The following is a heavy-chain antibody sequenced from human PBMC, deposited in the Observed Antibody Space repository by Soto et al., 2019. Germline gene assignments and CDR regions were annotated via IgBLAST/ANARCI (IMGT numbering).Heavy chain of an antibody. Sequence: GVLRLSCAASGFTFSSYVMSWVRQTPGKGLEWVSTVSVTGGGRYYADSVKGRFTISRDNSKDTLYLQVNSLKAEDTAVYYCAKFPALGGSCLDAWGQGTLVTVSS. CDR3: AKFPALGGSCLDA. D-gene: IGHD3-3*01. V-gene: IGHV3-23*01. CDR2: VSVTGGGR. CDR1: GFTFSSYV. J-gene: IGHJ5*02.